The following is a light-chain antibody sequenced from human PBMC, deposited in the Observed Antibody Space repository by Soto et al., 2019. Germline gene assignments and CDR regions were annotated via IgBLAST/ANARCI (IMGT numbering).Light chain of an antibody. J-gene: IGKJ1*01. Sequence: EIVMTQSPATLSVSPGERATLSCRASQSVSSNLAWYQQKPGQAPRLLIYGASTRATGIPARFSGSGSGTEFSRTISSLQYEDFAVYYCQQYHNWPPWTFGQGTKVEIK. CDR1: QSVSSN. CDR2: GAS. V-gene: IGKV3D-15*01. CDR3: QQYHNWPPWT.